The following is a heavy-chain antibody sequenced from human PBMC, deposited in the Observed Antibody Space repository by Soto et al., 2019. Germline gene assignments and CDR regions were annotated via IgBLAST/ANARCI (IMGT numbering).Heavy chain of an antibody. CDR3: SRDAPNIDPNDY. CDR2: IIPIFGTA. D-gene: IGHD5-12*01. V-gene: IGHV1-69*01. J-gene: IGHJ4*02. CDR1: GGTLSSYA. Sequence: QVQLVQSGAEVKKPGSSVKVSCKASGGTLSSYAISWVRQAPGQGLEWMGGIIPIFGTANYAQKFQGRVTITADESTSTAYMELSSLRSEDTAVYYCSRDAPNIDPNDYWGQGTLVTVSS.